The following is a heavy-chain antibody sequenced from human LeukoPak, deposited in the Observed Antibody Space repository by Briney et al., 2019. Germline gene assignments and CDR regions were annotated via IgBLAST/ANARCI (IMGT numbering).Heavy chain of an antibody. V-gene: IGHV3-9*01. Sequence: GGSLRLSCAASGFTFDDYAMHWVRQAPGKGLEWVSGISWNSGSIGYADSVKGRFTISRDNAKNSLYLQMNSLRAEDTALYYCAKDMGASNYYGSGSYYNFFDYWGQGTLVTVSS. J-gene: IGHJ4*02. CDR1: GFTFDDYA. CDR2: ISWNSGSI. D-gene: IGHD3-10*01. CDR3: AKDMGASNYYGSGSYYNFFDY.